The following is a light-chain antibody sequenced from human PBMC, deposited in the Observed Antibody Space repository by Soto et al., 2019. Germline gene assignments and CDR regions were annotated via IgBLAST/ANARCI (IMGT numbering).Light chain of an antibody. CDR2: GAS. CDR1: QSVSNTY. CDR3: HQYGTSPRT. Sequence: EIVLTQSPGTLSLSPGGRATLSCRASQSVSNTYLAWYQQKPGQAPRLLIYGASSRATGIPDRFSGSGSGTDFTLTISRLEPEDFAVYFCHQYGTSPRTFGPGTKVEF. J-gene: IGKJ1*01. V-gene: IGKV3-20*01.